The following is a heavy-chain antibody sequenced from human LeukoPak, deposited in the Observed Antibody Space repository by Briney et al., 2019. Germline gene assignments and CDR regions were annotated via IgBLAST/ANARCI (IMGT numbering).Heavy chain of an antibody. CDR3: AREVVPAARYPYGMDV. D-gene: IGHD2-2*01. CDR2: ISYDGGNK. J-gene: IGHJ6*04. Sequence: GGSLRLSCAASGFTFSSYAMHWVRQAPGKGLEWVAVISYDGGNKYYADSVKGRFTISRDNSKNTLYLQMNSLRAADTAVYYCAREVVPAARYPYGMDVWGKGTTVTVSS. V-gene: IGHV3-30*04. CDR1: GFTFSSYA.